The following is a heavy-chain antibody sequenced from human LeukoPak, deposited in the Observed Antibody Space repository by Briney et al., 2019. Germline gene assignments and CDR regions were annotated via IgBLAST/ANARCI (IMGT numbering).Heavy chain of an antibody. Sequence: GGSLRLSCAASGFTFSSYAMSWVRQAPGKGLEWVSAISGSGGSTYYADSVKGRFTISRDNAKNSLYLQMNSLRAEDTAVYYCAGGEAVAGNDYWGQGTLVTVSS. D-gene: IGHD6-19*01. J-gene: IGHJ4*02. V-gene: IGHV3-23*01. CDR3: AGGEAVAGNDY. CDR1: GFTFSSYA. CDR2: ISGSGGST.